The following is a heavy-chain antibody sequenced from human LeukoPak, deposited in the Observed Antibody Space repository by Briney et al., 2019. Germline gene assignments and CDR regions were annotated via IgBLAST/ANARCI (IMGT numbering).Heavy chain of an antibody. J-gene: IGHJ5*02. CDR1: GFSFNAFW. V-gene: IGHV3-7*01. Sequence: GGSLRLSCEASGFSFNAFWMSWVRQAPGKGLEWVANIHRDGSVRHYVESVRGRFTISRDNAKNSLFLQMNSLRVEDTAAYYCAREDGGWLRADLWGQGTLVTVSS. CDR2: IHRDGSVR. D-gene: IGHD5-24*01. CDR3: AREDGGWLRADL.